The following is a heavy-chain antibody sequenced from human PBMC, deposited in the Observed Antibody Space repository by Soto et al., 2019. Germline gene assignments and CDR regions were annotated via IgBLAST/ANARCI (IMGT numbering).Heavy chain of an antibody. CDR3: ARAPGSYYDRYFDY. D-gene: IGHD1-26*01. CDR2: ISYDGSNK. V-gene: IGHV3-30-3*01. Sequence: GSLRLSCAASGFTFSSYAMHWVRQAPGKGLEWVAVISYDGSNKYYADSVKGRFTISRDNSKNTLYLQMNSLRAEDTAVYYCARAPGSYYDRYFDYWGQGTLVTVSS. CDR1: GFTFSSYA. J-gene: IGHJ4*02.